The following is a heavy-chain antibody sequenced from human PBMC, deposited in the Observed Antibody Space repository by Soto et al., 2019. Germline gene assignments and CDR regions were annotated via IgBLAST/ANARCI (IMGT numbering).Heavy chain of an antibody. V-gene: IGHV4-61*01. CDR1: GGSVSNDNFY. Sequence: SETLSLTCTVSGGSVSNDNFYWSWIRQPPGKGLEWIGYVHSSGITNYNPSLKRRVTISVDTSRNQFSLRLSSVTAADTAVYYCARGLTMGQLPSNFDHWGQGTLVTVSS. D-gene: IGHD3-16*01. CDR3: ARGLTMGQLPSNFDH. CDR2: VHSSGIT. J-gene: IGHJ5*02.